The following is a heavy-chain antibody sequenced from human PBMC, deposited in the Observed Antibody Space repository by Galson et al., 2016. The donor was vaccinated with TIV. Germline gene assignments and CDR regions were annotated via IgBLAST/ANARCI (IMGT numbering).Heavy chain of an antibody. Sequence: QSGAEVKKPGESLKISCKGSGYRFSSYWIGWVRQRPGKGLEWLGIIFPDDSDTRYSPSLEGQVTFSADKSIRTAYLQWSSLKASDTAIYYCAGHFRYSDSIVYHYFDSWGQGTMVTVSS. CDR3: AGHFRYSDSIVYHYFDS. D-gene: IGHD3-22*01. V-gene: IGHV5-51*01. J-gene: IGHJ4*02. CDR1: GYRFSSYW. CDR2: IFPDDSDT.